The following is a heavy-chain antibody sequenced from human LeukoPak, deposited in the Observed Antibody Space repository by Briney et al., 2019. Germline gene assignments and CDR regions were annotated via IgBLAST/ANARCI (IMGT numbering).Heavy chain of an antibody. J-gene: IGHJ2*01. CDR1: GGTFSSYA. D-gene: IGHD2-15*01. CDR3: ARTLVVVDRTPYCDL. Sequence: SVKVSCKASGGTFSSYAISRVRQAPGQGLEWMGSIIPIFGTANYAHKFQGRVTITTDESTSTAYMELSSLRSEDTAVYYCARTLVVVDRTPYCDLGGRGTLVTVSS. CDR2: IIPIFGTA. V-gene: IGHV1-69*05.